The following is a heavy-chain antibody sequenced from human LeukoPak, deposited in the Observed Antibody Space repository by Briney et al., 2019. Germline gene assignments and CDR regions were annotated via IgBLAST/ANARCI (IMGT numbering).Heavy chain of an antibody. CDR1: GGTFSCYA. CDR3: ANYAYYYYGMDV. J-gene: IGHJ6*02. D-gene: IGHD1-7*01. Sequence: ASVKVSCKASGGTFSCYAISWVRQAPGQGLEWMGGIIPIFGTANYAQKFQGRVTLTADESTSTAYMELSSLRSEDTAVYYCANYAYYYYGMDVWGQGTTVTVSS. V-gene: IGHV1-69*13. CDR2: IIPIFGTA.